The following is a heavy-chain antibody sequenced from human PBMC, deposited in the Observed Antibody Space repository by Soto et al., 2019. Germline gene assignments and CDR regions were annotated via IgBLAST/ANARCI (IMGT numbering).Heavy chain of an antibody. D-gene: IGHD2-21*02. CDR3: PRDLGGDWNYYYYYGMDV. Sequence: QVQLVESGGGVVQPGRSLRLSCAASGFTFSSYGMHWVRQAPGKGLEWVAVIWYDGSNKYYADSVKGRFTISRDNSKNTLYLQLNSLRAEDTAVYYCPRDLGGDWNYYYYYGMDVWGQGTTVTVSS. CDR2: IWYDGSNK. J-gene: IGHJ6*02. V-gene: IGHV3-33*01. CDR1: GFTFSSYG.